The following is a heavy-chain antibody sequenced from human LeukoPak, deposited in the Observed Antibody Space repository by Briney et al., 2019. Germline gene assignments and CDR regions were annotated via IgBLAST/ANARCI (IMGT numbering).Heavy chain of an antibody. Sequence: SETLSLTCAVYGGSFSGYYWSWIRQPPGKGLEWIGEINHSGSTNSNPSLKGRVTISVDTSKNQFSLKLSSVTAADTAVYYCARDKWLRSAEGLDAFDIWGQGTMVTVSS. J-gene: IGHJ3*02. CDR3: ARDKWLRSAEGLDAFDI. V-gene: IGHV4-34*01. CDR1: GGSFSGYY. D-gene: IGHD5-12*01. CDR2: INHSGST.